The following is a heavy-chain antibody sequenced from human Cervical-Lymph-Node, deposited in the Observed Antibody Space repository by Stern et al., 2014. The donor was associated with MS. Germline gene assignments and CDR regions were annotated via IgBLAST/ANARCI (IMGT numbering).Heavy chain of an antibody. CDR2: VNPNSGGT. D-gene: IGHD6-19*01. CDR1: GYTFTDYY. V-gene: IGHV1-2*06. J-gene: IGHJ4*02. Sequence: QVQLVQSGAEVKKPGASVKVSCKASGYTFTDYYMHWVRQAPGQGLEWMGRVNPNSGGTNYAQKFQGRVTMTRDTSISTAYMELSRLRSDDTALYYCASSYSSGWAIDYWGQGSLVTVSS. CDR3: ASSYSSGWAIDY.